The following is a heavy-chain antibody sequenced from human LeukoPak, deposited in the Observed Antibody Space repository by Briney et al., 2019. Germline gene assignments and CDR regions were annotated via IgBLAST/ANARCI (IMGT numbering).Heavy chain of an antibody. J-gene: IGHJ6*02. CDR3: AREVVGDYYYGMDV. D-gene: IGHD3-10*01. V-gene: IGHV1-2*02. CDR1: GYTFTGYY. CDR2: INPSSGGT. Sequence: ASVKASCKASGYTFTGYYMHWVRQAPGQGLEWMGWINPSSGGTNYAQKFQGRVTMTRDTSISTAYMELSRLRSDDTAVYYCAREVVGDYYYGMDVWGQGTTVTVSS.